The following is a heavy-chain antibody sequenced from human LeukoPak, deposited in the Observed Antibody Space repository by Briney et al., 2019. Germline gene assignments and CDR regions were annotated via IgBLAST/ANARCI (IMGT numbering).Heavy chain of an antibody. D-gene: IGHD4-23*01. V-gene: IGHV3-53*01. CDR1: VFTVSSNY. CDR3: VRANVGGYSGFDY. Sequence: PGGSLRLSCAASVFTVSSNYMTWVRQAPGKGPEWVSSLYSGGTTYYADSMKGRFTISRDNSKNTLYLQMNSLRAEDTAVYYCVRANVGGYSGFDYWGQGTLVTVSS. J-gene: IGHJ4*02. CDR2: LYSGGTT.